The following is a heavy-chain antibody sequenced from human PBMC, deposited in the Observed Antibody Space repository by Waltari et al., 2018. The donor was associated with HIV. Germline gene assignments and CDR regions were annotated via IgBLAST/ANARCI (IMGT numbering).Heavy chain of an antibody. CDR2: IIPILDLS. CDR3: ARGKGYYGMDV. J-gene: IGHJ6*02. CDR1: GDTFSSYT. Sequence: QVQLVQSGAEVKKPGSSVRVSCKASGDTFSSYTINWVRQAPGQGLEWMGRIIPILDLSNSAQKFQDRVTIMADKSTNTAYMDLSSLISEDTAVYYCARGKGYYGMDVWGQGTTVTVSS. V-gene: IGHV1-69*02.